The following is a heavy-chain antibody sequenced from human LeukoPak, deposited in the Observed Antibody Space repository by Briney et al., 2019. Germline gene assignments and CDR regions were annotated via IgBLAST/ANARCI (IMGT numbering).Heavy chain of an antibody. CDR1: GYSFSSYG. V-gene: IGHV1-18*01. D-gene: IGHD2-15*01. CDR3: ARGDLVVVVGTVNFDY. CDR2: ISANNGNT. Sequence: ASVKVSCKAFGYSFSSYGINWVRQAPGQGLEWMGWISANNGNTDYARKLLGRVTMTTDTSTTAAYMELRSLRSDDTAVYYCARGDLVVVVGTVNFDYWGQGTLVTVSS. J-gene: IGHJ4*02.